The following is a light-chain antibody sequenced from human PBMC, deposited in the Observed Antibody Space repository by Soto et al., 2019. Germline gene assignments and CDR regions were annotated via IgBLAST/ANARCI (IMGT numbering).Light chain of an antibody. CDR3: SSYTSGSTPYV. CDR2: DVT. J-gene: IGLJ1*01. CDR1: SSDVGAYDY. V-gene: IGLV2-14*03. Sequence: QSALTQPASVSVSTGQSITISCTGTSSDVGAYDYVSWFQQYPGKAPKLMIYDVTDRPSGVSDRFFGSKSGNTASLTISGLQAEDEADYYCSSYTSGSTPYVFGTGTKVTVL.